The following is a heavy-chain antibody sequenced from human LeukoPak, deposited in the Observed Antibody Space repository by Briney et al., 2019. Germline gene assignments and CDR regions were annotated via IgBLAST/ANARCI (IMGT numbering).Heavy chain of an antibody. D-gene: IGHD6-19*01. CDR2: INPNSGGT. J-gene: IGHJ6*02. V-gene: IGHV1-2*02. Sequence: GASVKVSCKASGYTFTGYYMHWVRQAPGQGLECMGWINPNSGGTNYAQKFQGRVTMTRDTSISTAYMELSRLTSDDTAVYYCARDEAGNPENALDIWGQGTTVTVSS. CDR3: ARDEAGNPENALDI. CDR1: GYTFTGYY.